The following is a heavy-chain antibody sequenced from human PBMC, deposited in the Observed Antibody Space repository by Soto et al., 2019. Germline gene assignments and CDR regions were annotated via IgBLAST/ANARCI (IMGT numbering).Heavy chain of an antibody. V-gene: IGHV3-7*01. CDR2: IKQDGSEK. CDR1: GFTFSSYG. D-gene: IGHD6-19*01. Sequence: GGSLRLSCAASGFTFSSYGMHWVRQAPGKGLEWVANIKQDGSEKYYVDSVKGRFTISRDNAKNSLYLQMNSLRAEDTAVYYCARDGSGWSVYWGQGTLVTVSS. J-gene: IGHJ4*02. CDR3: ARDGSGWSVY.